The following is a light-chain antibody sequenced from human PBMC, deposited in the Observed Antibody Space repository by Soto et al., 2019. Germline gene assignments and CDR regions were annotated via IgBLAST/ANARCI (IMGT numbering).Light chain of an antibody. CDR1: QGIGND. V-gene: IGKV1-27*01. CDR3: QKYDRVPGT. CDR2: GAS. J-gene: IGKJ1*01. Sequence: DIQMSQSPSSLSASVGDRVTVSCRASQGIGNDLAWYQQKPGKVPKLLIYGASTLQWGVPSRFSGSGSGTEFTLTMTSLQPEDVATYYCQKYDRVPGTFGQGTKVEIK.